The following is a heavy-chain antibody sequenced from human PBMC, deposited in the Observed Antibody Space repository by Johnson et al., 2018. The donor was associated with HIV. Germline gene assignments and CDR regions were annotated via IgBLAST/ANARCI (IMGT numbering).Heavy chain of an antibody. J-gene: IGHJ3*02. CDR3: ARGGPFHAFDI. Sequence: EVQLVESGGGLVQPGGSLRLSCAGSGFTFTNYWMHWVRQAPGKGLVWVSRVNNDGGDTIYADSVKGRFIISRDNAKNTLFLQMNSLRAEDTAMYFCARGGPFHAFDIWGHGTTVTVSS. CDR2: VNNDGGDT. D-gene: IGHD2-21*01. CDR1: GFTFTNYW. V-gene: IGHV3-74*02.